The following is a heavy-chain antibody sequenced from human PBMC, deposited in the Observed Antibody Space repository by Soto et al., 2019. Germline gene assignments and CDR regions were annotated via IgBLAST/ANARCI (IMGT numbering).Heavy chain of an antibody. CDR3: ARESEDLTSNFDY. CDR2: ISSTTNYI. CDR1: GFTFTRDS. J-gene: IGHJ4*02. Sequence: GGSLRLSSAASGFTFTRDSINWVRQAPGKGLEWVSSISSTTNYIYYGDSMKGRFTISRDNAKNSLYLEMNSLRVEDTAVYYCARESEDLTSNFDYWGQGTLVTVSS. V-gene: IGHV3-21*06.